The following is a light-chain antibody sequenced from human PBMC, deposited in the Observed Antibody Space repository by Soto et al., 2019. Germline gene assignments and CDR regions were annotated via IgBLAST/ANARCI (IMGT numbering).Light chain of an antibody. CDR1: SSDVGAYKY. CDR2: EVS. CDR3: SSFTTYSYYV. Sequence: QSVLTQPASVSGSPGQSITISCTGTSSDVGAYKYVSWYQQHPGKAPKLLIFEVSDRPSGVSNRFSGSKSGNTASLTISGLQAEDEADYFCSSFTTYSYYVLGNGTKVT. J-gene: IGLJ1*01. V-gene: IGLV2-14*01.